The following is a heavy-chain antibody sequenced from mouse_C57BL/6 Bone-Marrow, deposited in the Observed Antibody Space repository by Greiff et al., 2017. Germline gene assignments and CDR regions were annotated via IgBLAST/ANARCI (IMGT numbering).Heavy chain of an antibody. D-gene: IGHD1-1*01. CDR3: TRSLIYYGTNY. V-gene: IGHV14-2*01. CDR2: IDPEDGET. CDR1: GFTFKDYY. Sequence: EVQLQQSGAELVKPGASVKLSCTASGFTFKDYYIHWVKQRTEQGLEWIGRIDPEDGETNYAPKFKDKATITADTSSSTAYLQRSSLSAEDAAVYYSTRSLIYYGTNYWGQGTTLTVSS. J-gene: IGHJ2*01.